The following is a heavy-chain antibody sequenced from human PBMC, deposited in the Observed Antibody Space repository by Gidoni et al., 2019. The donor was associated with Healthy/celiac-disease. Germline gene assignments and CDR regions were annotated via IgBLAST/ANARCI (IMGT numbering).Heavy chain of an antibody. CDR3: ASGWLLYDY. J-gene: IGHJ4*02. Sequence: QVQLQESGPGLVKPSETLSLTCTVSGGSISSYYWSWIRQPPGKGLEWIGYIYYSGSTNYNPSLKSRVTISVDTSKNQFSLKLSSVTAADTAVYYCASGWLLYDYWGQGTLVTVSS. CDR2: IYYSGST. CDR1: GGSISSYY. V-gene: IGHV4-59*08. D-gene: IGHD3-9*01.